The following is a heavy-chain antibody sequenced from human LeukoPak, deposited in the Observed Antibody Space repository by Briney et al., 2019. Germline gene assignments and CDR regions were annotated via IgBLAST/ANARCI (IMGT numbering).Heavy chain of an antibody. CDR2: INPNSGGT. CDR3: ARAVGRYSSSSKGY. CDR1: GYTFTGYY. V-gene: IGHV1-2*02. D-gene: IGHD6-6*01. J-gene: IGHJ4*02. Sequence: GESLKVSCKASGYTFTGYYMHWVRQAPGQGLEWMGWINPNSGGTNYAQKFQGRVTMTRDTSISTAYMELSRLRSDDTAVYYCARAVGRYSSSSKGYWGQGTLVTVSS.